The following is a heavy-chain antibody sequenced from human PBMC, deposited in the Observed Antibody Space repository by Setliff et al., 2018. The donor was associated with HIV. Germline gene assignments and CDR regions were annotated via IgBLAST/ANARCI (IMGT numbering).Heavy chain of an antibody. CDR2: LHLSGKS. D-gene: IGHD1-26*01. Sequence: TSETLSLTCNISGVSIDSHYWSWIRQAAGQELEWIGRLHLSGKSNYNPSLKSRITLSVDKSKNQFSLKLSSVTAADTAVYYCARTTYSGSYFNDSWGQGTLVTVSS. CDR3: ARTTYSGSYFNDS. CDR1: GVSIDSHY. J-gene: IGHJ5*01. V-gene: IGHV4-4*07.